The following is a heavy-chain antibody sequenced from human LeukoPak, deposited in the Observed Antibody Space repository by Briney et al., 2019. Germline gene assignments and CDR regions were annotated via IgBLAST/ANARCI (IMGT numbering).Heavy chain of an antibody. D-gene: IGHD3-16*02. V-gene: IGHV3-21*01. CDR2: ISSSSSYI. J-gene: IGHJ3*02. Sequence: GGSLRLSCAASGFTFSSYSMNWVRQAPGKGLKWVSSISSSSSYIYYADSVKGRFTISRDNAKNSLYLQMNSLRAEDTAVYYCARDLAYRMITFGGVIVDDAFDIWGQGTMVTVSS. CDR1: GFTFSSYS. CDR3: ARDLAYRMITFGGVIVDDAFDI.